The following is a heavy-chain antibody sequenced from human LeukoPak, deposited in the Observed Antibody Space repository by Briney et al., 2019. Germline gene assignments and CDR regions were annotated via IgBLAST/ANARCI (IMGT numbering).Heavy chain of an antibody. D-gene: IGHD3-10*01. CDR3: ASRNYGLIDF. J-gene: IGHJ4*02. V-gene: IGHV4-59*08. Sequence: SETLSLTCTVSGGSISSYYWSWIRQPPGKGLEWIGYIYYSGSTNYNPSLKSRVTISVDTSKNQFSLKLSSVTAADTAVYFCASRNYGLIDFWGQGTLVTVSS. CDR1: GGSISSYY. CDR2: IYYSGST.